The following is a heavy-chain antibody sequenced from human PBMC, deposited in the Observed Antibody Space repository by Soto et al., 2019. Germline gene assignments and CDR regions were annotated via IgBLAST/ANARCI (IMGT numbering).Heavy chain of an antibody. J-gene: IGHJ5*02. V-gene: IGHV3-23*01. CDR1: GFTFSHFA. Sequence: EMQLLETGGALVPPGESLRLSCAASGFTFSHFAMSWVRQRPGKGLEWISGISGSGSRTYDADSVQGRFTIARDNPNSTLYLQMDSLRVEDTAVYYCAKGRRVGISSTLDLWGQGTLVTVSS. D-gene: IGHD2-2*01. CDR2: ISGSGSRT. CDR3: AKGRRVGISSTLDL.